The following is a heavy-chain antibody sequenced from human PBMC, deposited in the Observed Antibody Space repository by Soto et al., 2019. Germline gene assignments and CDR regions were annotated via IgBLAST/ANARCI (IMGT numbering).Heavy chain of an antibody. D-gene: IGHD1-1*01. J-gene: IGHJ4*02. V-gene: IGHV4-59*01. CDR2: IYYSGST. Sequence: SETLSLTCTVSGDSISSYYWSWIRQPPGKGLEWIGYIYYSGSTNYNPSLKSRVTISVDTSKNQFSLMLSSVTAADTAVYYCARGTVTINYFDYWGQGTLVTVSS. CDR3: ARGTVTINYFDY. CDR1: GDSISSYY.